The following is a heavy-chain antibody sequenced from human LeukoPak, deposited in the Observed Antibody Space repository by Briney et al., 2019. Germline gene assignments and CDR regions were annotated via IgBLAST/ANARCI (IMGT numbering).Heavy chain of an antibody. J-gene: IGHJ5*02. CDR2: IYYSGST. D-gene: IGHD6-19*01. Sequence: SETLSLTCTVSGGSISSYYWSWIRQPPGKGLEWIVYIYYSGSTNYNPSLKRRVTISVDTSNNQFSLQLSSATAAATASYYCASLVAGGNWFDPWGQGTLVTVSS. CDR3: ASLVAGGNWFDP. V-gene: IGHV4-59*01. CDR1: GGSISSYY.